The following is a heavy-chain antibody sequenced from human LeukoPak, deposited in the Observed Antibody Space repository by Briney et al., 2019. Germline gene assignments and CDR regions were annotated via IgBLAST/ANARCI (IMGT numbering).Heavy chain of an antibody. Sequence: GGSLRLSCAASGFTFSNYWMSWVRQAPGKGLEWVANIKQDGSEKYYVDSVRGRFTVSRDNAKNSLYLQMNSLRAEDTAVYYCARSRSGSGYIKDDYWGQGTLVTVSS. CDR1: GFTFSNYW. J-gene: IGHJ4*02. CDR2: IKQDGSEK. V-gene: IGHV3-7*01. CDR3: ARSRSGSGYIKDDY. D-gene: IGHD3-22*01.